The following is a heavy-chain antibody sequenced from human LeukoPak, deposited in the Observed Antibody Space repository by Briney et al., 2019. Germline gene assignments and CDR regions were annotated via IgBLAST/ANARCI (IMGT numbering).Heavy chain of an antibody. CDR1: GDSVSSNSAA. Sequence: SQTLSLTCAISGDSVSSNSAAWNWIRQSPSRGLEWLGRTYYRSKWYNDYAVSVKSRITINPDTSKNQFSLQLNSVTPEDTAVYYCARCCSGGSCCPAKHRYYYYGMDVWGQGTTVIVSS. CDR3: ARCCSGGSCCPAKHRYYYYGMDV. D-gene: IGHD2-15*01. J-gene: IGHJ6*02. CDR2: TYYRSKWYN. V-gene: IGHV6-1*01.